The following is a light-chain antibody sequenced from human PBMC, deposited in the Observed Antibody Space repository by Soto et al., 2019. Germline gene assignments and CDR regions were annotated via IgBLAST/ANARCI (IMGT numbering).Light chain of an antibody. V-gene: IGKV1-27*01. CDR1: QGISNY. J-gene: IGKJ3*01. CDR3: QKYNSAPPFT. Sequence: DGQMTQSPSSLSASVGDRVTITCRASQGISNYLAWYQQKPGKVPKLLIYAASTLQSGVPSRFSGSGSGTDFTLTISSLQPEDVATYYCQKYNSAPPFTFGPGTKVDIK. CDR2: AAS.